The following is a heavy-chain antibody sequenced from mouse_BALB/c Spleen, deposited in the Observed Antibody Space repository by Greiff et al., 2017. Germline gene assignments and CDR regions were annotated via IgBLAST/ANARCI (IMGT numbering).Heavy chain of an antibody. CDR3: ARGLDSSGYYYYAMDY. J-gene: IGHJ4*01. V-gene: IGHV5-4*02. Sequence: EVKVVESGGGLVKPGGSLKLSCAASGFTFSDYYMDWVRQTPEKRLEWVATISDGGSYTYYPDSVKGRFTISRDNAKNNLYLQMSSLKSEDTAMYYCARGLDSSGYYYYAMDYWGQGTSVTVSS. D-gene: IGHD3-2*01. CDR2: ISDGGSYT. CDR1: GFTFSDYY.